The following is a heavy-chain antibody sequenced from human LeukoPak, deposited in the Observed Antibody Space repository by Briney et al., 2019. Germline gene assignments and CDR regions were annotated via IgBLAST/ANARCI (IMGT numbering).Heavy chain of an antibody. V-gene: IGHV1-2*02. CDR2: INPNSGGT. D-gene: IGHD2-21*02. CDR1: GYTFTGYY. Sequence: GASVKVSCKASGYTFTGYYMHWVRQAPGQGLEWMGWINPNSGGTNYAQKFQGRVTMTRDTSISTAYMELSRLRSDDTAVYYCARDAQPPIVVVTATLDYWGQGTPVTVSS. CDR3: ARDAQPPIVVVTATLDY. J-gene: IGHJ4*02.